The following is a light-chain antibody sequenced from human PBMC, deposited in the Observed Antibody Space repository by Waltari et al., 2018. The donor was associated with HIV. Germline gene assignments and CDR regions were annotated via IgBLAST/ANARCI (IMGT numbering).Light chain of an antibody. CDR3: QHYYHSPPIT. J-gene: IGKJ5*01. Sequence: DIQMTQSPSPLSASVGDRVTLTSRASCDILHYIDWYQQQPGKAPKLLLYAGSRLESGVPSRFSGSGSGTDYSLTISGLQPEDFATYYCQHYYHSPPITFGQGTRLEIK. CDR2: AGS. CDR1: CDILHY. V-gene: IGKV1-NL1*01.